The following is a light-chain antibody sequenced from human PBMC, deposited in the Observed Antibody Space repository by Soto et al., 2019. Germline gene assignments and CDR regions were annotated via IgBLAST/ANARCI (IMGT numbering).Light chain of an antibody. Sequence: DIQMTQSPSSLSASAGYRVTITCRSSQSISRYLNWYQQKPGKAPKLLIYDASNLETGVPSRFSGSGSGTDFTFTISSLQPEDIATYYCQQYDNFPRAINFGQGTRLEI. CDR2: DAS. CDR3: QQYDNFPRAIN. CDR1: QSISRY. J-gene: IGKJ5*01. V-gene: IGKV1-33*01.